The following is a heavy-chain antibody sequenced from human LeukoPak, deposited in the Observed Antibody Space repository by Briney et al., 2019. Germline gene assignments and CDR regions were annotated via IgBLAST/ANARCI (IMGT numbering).Heavy chain of an antibody. J-gene: IGHJ6*02. D-gene: IGHD3-22*01. CDR1: GFTFSSYE. CDR3: ARTVSRYYYDSSGYFHYGMDV. CDR2: ISSRCITI. V-gene: IGHV3-48*03. Sequence: GGSLRLSCAASGFTFSSYEMNCVRQAPGKGLEGVLYISSRCITIYYADPVKGQFTISRDNAKNSMYMQMNSLRVEDTAVDYCARTVSRYYYDSSGYFHYGMDVWGQGTTVTVSS.